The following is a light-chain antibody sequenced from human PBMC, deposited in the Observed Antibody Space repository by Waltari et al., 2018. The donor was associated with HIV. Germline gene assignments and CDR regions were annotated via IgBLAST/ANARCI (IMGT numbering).Light chain of an antibody. CDR1: NLRSKN. Sequence: SYELTQPLSVSVALGQTARITCGGNNLRSKNRHWYQQKPGQAPVLVIYRASNRPSGIPERFSGSNSGNTATLTISRAQAGDEADYYCQVWDSSTVVFGGGTKLTVL. J-gene: IGLJ2*01. CDR3: QVWDSSTVV. CDR2: RAS. V-gene: IGLV3-9*01.